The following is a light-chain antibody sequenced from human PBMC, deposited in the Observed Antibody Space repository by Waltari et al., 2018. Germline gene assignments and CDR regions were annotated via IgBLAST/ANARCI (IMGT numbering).Light chain of an antibody. V-gene: IGKV3-20*01. J-gene: IGKJ1*01. CDR3: QHYVRLPVT. CDR2: AAS. CDR1: QSVGRT. Sequence: EIVFTQSPGTLSLSPGEPATLSCRASQSVGRTLAWYQQKPGQAPRLLIYAASTRATGIPDRFSGSGSGTDFRLTISRVEPEDFAVYYCQHYVRLPVTFGQGTTVELK.